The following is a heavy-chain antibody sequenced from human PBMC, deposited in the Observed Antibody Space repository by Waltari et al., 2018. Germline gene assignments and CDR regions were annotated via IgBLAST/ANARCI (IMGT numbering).Heavy chain of an antibody. CDR3: AKDQEIVGATYNGFDY. CDR2: ISYDGSNK. D-gene: IGHD1-26*01. Sequence: QVQLVESGGGVVQPGRSLRLSCAAFGFTCSNCGRHWVRQAPGKGLEWVAVISYDGSNKYYADSVKGRFTISRDNSKNTLYLQMNSLRAEDTAVYYCAKDQEIVGATYNGFDYWGQGTLVTVSS. V-gene: IGHV3-30*18. CDR1: GFTCSNCG. J-gene: IGHJ4*02.